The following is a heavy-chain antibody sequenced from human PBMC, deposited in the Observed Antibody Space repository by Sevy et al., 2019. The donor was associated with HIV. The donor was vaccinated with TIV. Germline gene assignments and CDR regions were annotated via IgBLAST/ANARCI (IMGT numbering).Heavy chain of an antibody. J-gene: IGHJ6*02. D-gene: IGHD3-16*01. CDR2: ISRDGSYR. CDR3: AKNRPPGGSYFSRHGMDV. CDR1: GFTFSTYD. V-gene: IGHV3-30*18. Sequence: GGSLRLSCAASGFTFSTYDMHWVRQAPGKGLEWVAIISRDGSYRYYSDSVRGRFSMSRDNSNNIMYLQINGLSIEDKALYYCAKNRPPGGSYFSRHGMDVWGRGTTVTVSS.